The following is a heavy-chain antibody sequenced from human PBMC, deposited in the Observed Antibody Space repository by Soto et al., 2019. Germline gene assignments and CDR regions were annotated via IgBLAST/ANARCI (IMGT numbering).Heavy chain of an antibody. CDR1: GGSISSSSYY. V-gene: IGHV4-61*05. CDR2: IYYSGST. D-gene: IGHD4-17*01. CDR3: ARLGATFGDYDWYFDL. Sequence: SETLSLTCTVSGGSISSSSYYWGWIRQPPGKGLEWIGYIYYSGSTNYNPSLKSRVTISVDTSKNQFSLKLSSVTAADTAVYYCARLGATFGDYDWYFDLWGRGTLVTVSS. J-gene: IGHJ2*01.